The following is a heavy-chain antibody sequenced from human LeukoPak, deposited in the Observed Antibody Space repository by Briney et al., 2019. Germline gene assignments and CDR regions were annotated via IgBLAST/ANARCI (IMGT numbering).Heavy chain of an antibody. Sequence: ASVKVSCKASGYTFTRYYMHWERQRPGQGLEWMGIINTSGGRTSYAQKFQGRVTITRDTSTSTVYMELSSLRSEDTAVYYCARAVWQWMVTSPIDYWGQGTLVTVSS. J-gene: IGHJ4*02. D-gene: IGHD6-19*01. CDR3: ARAVWQWMVTSPIDY. CDR1: GYTFTRYY. V-gene: IGHV1-46*01. CDR2: INTSGGRT.